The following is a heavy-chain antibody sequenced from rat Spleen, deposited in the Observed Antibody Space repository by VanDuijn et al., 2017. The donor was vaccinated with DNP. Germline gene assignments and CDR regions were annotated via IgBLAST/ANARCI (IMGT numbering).Heavy chain of an antibody. Sequence: EVLLVESDGGLVQPGRSLKLSCAASGFMFSNYWMTWIRQAPGKGLEWVASISYNGGTPYYRDSVKGRFTISRDDAKSTLYLQMNSLRSEDTATYYCTRENWVLDYWGQGVMVTVSS. CDR1: GFMFSNYW. CDR3: TRENWVLDY. D-gene: IGHD5-1*01. CDR2: ISYNGGTP. V-gene: IGHV5-31*01. J-gene: IGHJ2*01.